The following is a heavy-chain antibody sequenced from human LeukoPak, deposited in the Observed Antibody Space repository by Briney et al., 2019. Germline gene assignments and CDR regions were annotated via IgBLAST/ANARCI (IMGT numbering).Heavy chain of an antibody. CDR1: GFTFSSYA. CDR2: ISYDGSNK. J-gene: IGHJ4*02. V-gene: IGHV3-30-3*01. CDR3: ARSTIGDYGDPDDY. D-gene: IGHD4-17*01. Sequence: GGSLRLSCAASGFTFSSYAMHWVRQAPGKGLEWVAVISYDGSNKYYADSVKGRFTISRDNSKNTLYLQMNSLRAEDTAVYYCARSTIGDYGDPDDYWGQGTLVTVSS.